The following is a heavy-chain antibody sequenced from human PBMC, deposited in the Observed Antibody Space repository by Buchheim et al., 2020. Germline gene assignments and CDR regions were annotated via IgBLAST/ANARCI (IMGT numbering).Heavy chain of an antibody. J-gene: IGHJ4*02. CDR3: ARGREAAVLHPLLFDY. CDR1: GGSISSGGYS. Sequence: QLQLQESGSGLVKPSQTLSLTCAVSGGSISSGGYSWSWIRQPPGKGLEWIGYIYHSGSTYYNPSLKSRDTISVDRSKKQFTLKLSSVTAADTAVYYCARGREAAVLHPLLFDYWGQGTL. D-gene: IGHD6-13*01. V-gene: IGHV4-30-2*01. CDR2: IYHSGST.